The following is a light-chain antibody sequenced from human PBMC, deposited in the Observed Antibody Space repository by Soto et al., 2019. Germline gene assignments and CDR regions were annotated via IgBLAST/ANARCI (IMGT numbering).Light chain of an antibody. CDR3: QQRSNWPSVT. Sequence: EIVLTQSPGTLSLSPGERATLSCRASQRVNNNFAWYQQKPGQAPRLLIYDASTRATGIPARFSGSGSETEFTLTISSLEPEDFGVYYCQQRSNWPSVTFGGGTKVDIK. J-gene: IGKJ4*01. V-gene: IGKV3-11*01. CDR2: DAS. CDR1: QRVNNN.